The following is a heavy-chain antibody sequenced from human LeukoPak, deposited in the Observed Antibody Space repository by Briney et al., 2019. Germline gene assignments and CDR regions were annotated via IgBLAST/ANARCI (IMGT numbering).Heavy chain of an antibody. CDR1: GFTFSSYW. CDR3: ASFDLDFWSGYRNDY. J-gene: IGHJ4*02. Sequence: GGSLRLSCAASGFTFSSYWMHWVRQAPGKGLVWVSRINSDGSSTSYADSVKGRFTISRDNAKNTLYLQMNSLRTEDTAVYYCASFDLDFWSGYRNDYWGQGTLVTVSS. CDR2: INSDGSST. V-gene: IGHV3-74*01. D-gene: IGHD3-3*01.